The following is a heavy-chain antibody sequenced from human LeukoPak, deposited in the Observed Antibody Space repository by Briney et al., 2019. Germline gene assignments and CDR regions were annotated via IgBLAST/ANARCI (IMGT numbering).Heavy chain of an antibody. CDR3: ARDPGRHCSSTSCYPHY. CDR2: ISAYNGKT. J-gene: IGHJ4*02. V-gene: IGHV1-18*04. Sequence: ASVKVSCMASGYTFTSYGISWVRQAPGQGLEWMGWISAYNGKTNYAQRLQGRVTMTPETSTRAHYMALRSLRSDDTAVYYCARDPGRHCSSTSCYPHYWGQGTLVTVSS. D-gene: IGHD2-2*01. CDR1: GYTFTSYG.